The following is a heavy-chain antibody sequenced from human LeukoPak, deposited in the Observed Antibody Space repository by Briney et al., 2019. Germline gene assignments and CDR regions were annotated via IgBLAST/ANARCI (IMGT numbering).Heavy chain of an antibody. Sequence: SETLSLTCTVSGGSISSYYWSWIRQPAGRGLEWIGRIYTSGSTNYNPSLKSRVTMSVDTSKNQFSLKLTSVTAADTAVYYCARLVVITTFDWFDPWGQGTLVTVSS. D-gene: IGHD3-22*01. CDR3: ARLVVITTFDWFDP. J-gene: IGHJ5*02. V-gene: IGHV4-4*07. CDR1: GGSISSYY. CDR2: IYTSGST.